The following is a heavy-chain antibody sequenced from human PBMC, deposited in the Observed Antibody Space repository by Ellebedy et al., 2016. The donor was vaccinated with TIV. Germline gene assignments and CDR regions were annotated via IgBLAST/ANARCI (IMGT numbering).Heavy chain of an antibody. Sequence: MPSETLSLTCSVSGGSVSSTRYYWAWIRQPPGKGLEWIGYIYYSGSTNYNPSLKSRVTMSFDTSRNQFSLKLNSVTAADTAVYYCVRSSNTAMIYGGEDHWGQGTLVTVSS. CDR3: VRSSNTAMIYGGEDH. CDR2: IYYSGST. CDR1: GGSVSSTRYY. J-gene: IGHJ4*02. V-gene: IGHV4-61*05. D-gene: IGHD5-18*01.